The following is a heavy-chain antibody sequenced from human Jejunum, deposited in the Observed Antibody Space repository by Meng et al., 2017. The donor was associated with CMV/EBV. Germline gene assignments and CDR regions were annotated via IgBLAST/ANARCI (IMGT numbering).Heavy chain of an antibody. CDR2: MNGDGSSI. V-gene: IGHV3-74*01. Sequence: EVQLVESXXXXVXXGVSLRLSCAASGFPFSTYWMHCVRQTAGKRLEWVSRMNGDGSSISYRDSVKGRFTISRDNAKNTLFLQMISLRDEDTAVYYCARSPGGYFDSGGQGTLVTVSS. CDR1: GFPFSTYW. J-gene: IGHJ4*02. CDR3: ARSPGGYFDS.